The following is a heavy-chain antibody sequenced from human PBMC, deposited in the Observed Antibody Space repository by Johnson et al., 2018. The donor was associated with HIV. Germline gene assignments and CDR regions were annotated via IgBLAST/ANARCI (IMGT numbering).Heavy chain of an antibody. CDR3: ARVTHIQLWANDAFDI. D-gene: IGHD5-18*01. J-gene: IGHJ3*02. CDR2: IYSGGST. V-gene: IGHV3-66*02. CDR1: GFTFSHYD. Sequence: MMLVESGGDLVQPGKSLRLSCAASGFTFSHYDMHWVRQAPGKGLEWVSVIYSGGSTYYADSVKGRFTISRDNSKNTLYLQMNSLRAEDTAVYYCARVTHIQLWANDAFDIWGQGTMVTVSS.